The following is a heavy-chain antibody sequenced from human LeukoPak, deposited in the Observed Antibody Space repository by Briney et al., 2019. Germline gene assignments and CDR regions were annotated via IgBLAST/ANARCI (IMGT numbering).Heavy chain of an antibody. V-gene: IGHV3-23*01. Sequence: GGSLRLSCAASGFTFSSYAMSWVRQAPGKGLEWVSVISGSGDSTYYPDSVKGRFTISRDNSKNTLYLQMNSLRAEDTAVYHCAKDYYASGTYRHFDYWGQGTLVTVSS. CDR1: GFTFSSYA. D-gene: IGHD3-10*01. J-gene: IGHJ4*02. CDR3: AKDYYASGTYRHFDY. CDR2: ISGSGDST.